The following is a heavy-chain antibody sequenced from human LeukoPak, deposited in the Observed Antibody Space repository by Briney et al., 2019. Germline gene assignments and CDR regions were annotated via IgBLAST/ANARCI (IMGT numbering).Heavy chain of an antibody. CDR3: ARDQGLREYYGMDV. J-gene: IGHJ6*02. Sequence: GASVKVSCKASGGTFSSYAISWVRQAPGQGLEWMGWISAYNGNTNYAQKLQGRVTMTTDTSTSTAYMELRSLRSDDTAVYYCARDQGLREYYGMDVWGQGTTVTVSS. CDR1: GGTFSSYA. V-gene: IGHV1-18*01. CDR2: ISAYNGNT.